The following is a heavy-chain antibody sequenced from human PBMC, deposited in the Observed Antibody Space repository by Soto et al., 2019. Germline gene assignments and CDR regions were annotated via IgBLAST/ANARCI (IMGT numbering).Heavy chain of an antibody. J-gene: IGHJ2*01. Sequence: SVKDSRKGVDYTFTSYGSTWGRQATGQGLEWMGWISAYNGNKNYAQKLQGRVTMTTDTSTSTAYMELRSLRSDDTAVYYCARSGYYDSSSWSGHWGRGLLVSGYS. CDR3: ARSGYYDSSSWSGH. V-gene: IGHV1-18*01. CDR2: ISAYNGNK. CDR1: DYTFTSYG. D-gene: IGHD3-22*01.